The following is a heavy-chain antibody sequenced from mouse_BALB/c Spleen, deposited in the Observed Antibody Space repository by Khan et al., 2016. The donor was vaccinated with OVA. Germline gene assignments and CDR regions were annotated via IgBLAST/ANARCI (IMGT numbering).Heavy chain of an antibody. J-gene: IGHJ3*01. CDR3: ARGGYGSFGY. CDR2: INPSSDYN. V-gene: IGHV1-4*01. Sequence: QVQLKQSGAELARPGASVKMSCKASGYIFTSYMIHWVKQRPGQGLEWIGDINPSSDYNNYNQKFKDKATLTADKSSSTAYMQLSNLTSEDSAVYYCARGGYGSFGYWGQGTLVTVSA. D-gene: IGHD1-1*01. CDR1: GYIFTSYM.